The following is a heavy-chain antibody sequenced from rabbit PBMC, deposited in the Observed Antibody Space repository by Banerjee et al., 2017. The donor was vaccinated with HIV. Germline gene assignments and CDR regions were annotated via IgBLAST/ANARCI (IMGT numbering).Heavy chain of an antibody. CDR2: IYLGDGTT. J-gene: IGHJ4*01. CDR1: EFTLSRIAY. Sequence: QEQLEESGGGLVQPEGSLTLTCTASEFTLSRIAYMCWVRQAPGKGLEWIANIYLGDGTTYYANWAKGRFTISKTSSTTVTLQMTSLTAADTATYFCARDWADSNGYSYAYDLNLWGQGTLVTDS. CDR3: ARDWADSNGYSYAYDLNL. V-gene: IGHV1S45*01. D-gene: IGHD6-1*01.